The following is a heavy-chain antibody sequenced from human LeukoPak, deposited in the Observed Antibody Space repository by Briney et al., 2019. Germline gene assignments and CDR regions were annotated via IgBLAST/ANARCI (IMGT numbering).Heavy chain of an antibody. J-gene: IGHJ4*02. CDR3: AKGSYGSGSYYNALVDY. Sequence: GGSLRLSCAASGFTFGSYAMSWVRQAPGKGLEWVSAISGSGGSTYYADSVKGRFTISRDNSKNTLYLQMNSLRAEDTAVYYCAKGSYGSGSYYNALVDYWGQGTLVTVSS. CDR1: GFTFGSYA. CDR2: ISGSGGST. V-gene: IGHV3-23*01. D-gene: IGHD3-10*01.